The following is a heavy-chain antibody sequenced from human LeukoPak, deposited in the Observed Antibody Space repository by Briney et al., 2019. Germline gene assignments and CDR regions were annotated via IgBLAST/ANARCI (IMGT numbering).Heavy chain of an antibody. Sequence: SETLSLTCAVYGGSFSGYYWSWLRQPPGKGLEWIGEINHSGSTNYNPSLKSGVTISVDTSKNQFSLKLSSGTAADTAVYYCARGSEDSSSWSYYYYYYMDVWGKGTTVTVSS. CDR2: INHSGST. CDR3: ARGSEDSSSWSYYYYYYMDV. J-gene: IGHJ6*03. D-gene: IGHD6-13*01. CDR1: GGSFSGYY. V-gene: IGHV4-34*01.